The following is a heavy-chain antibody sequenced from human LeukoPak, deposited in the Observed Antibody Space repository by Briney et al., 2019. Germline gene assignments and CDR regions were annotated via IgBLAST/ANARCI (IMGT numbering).Heavy chain of an antibody. CDR2: INHSGSI. CDR3: ARESNYHGSGTGWFDP. V-gene: IGHV4-34*01. Sequence: PSETLSLTCAVYGGSFSGYYWSWIRQPPGKGLEWIGEINHSGSINYNPSLKSRVTISLDTSKNQLSLKLSSVTAADTAVYYCARESNYHGSGTGWFDPWGQGTLVTVSS. D-gene: IGHD3-10*01. J-gene: IGHJ5*02. CDR1: GGSFSGYY.